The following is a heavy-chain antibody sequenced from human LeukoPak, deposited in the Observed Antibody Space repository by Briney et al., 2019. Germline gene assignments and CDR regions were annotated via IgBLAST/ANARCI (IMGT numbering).Heavy chain of an antibody. J-gene: IGHJ4*02. V-gene: IGHV3-66*01. CDR1: EFTVSSNF. CDR3: AAAYGSGFYYWDLTY. D-gene: IGHD3-10*01. Sequence: PGGSLRLSCTASEFTVSSNFMSWVRQAPGKGLEWVSVIYSAGTTYYADSVKGRFTISRDNSKNTLYLQVNSLRAEDTAVYYCAAAYGSGFYYWDLTYWGQGTLVTVSS. CDR2: IYSAGTT.